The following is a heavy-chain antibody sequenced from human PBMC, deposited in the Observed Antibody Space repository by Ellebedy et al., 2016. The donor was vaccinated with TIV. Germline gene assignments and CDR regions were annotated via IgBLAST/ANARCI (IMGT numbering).Heavy chain of an antibody. CDR2: ISYDGSNK. D-gene: IGHD6-19*01. CDR3: ASILNSSGWYYFDY. Sequence: GESLKISCAASGFTFSSYAMHWVRQAPGKGLEWVAVISYDGSNKYYADSVKGRFTISRDNSKNTLYLQMNSLRAEDTAVYYCASILNSSGWYYFDYWGQGTLVTVSS. CDR1: GFTFSSYA. V-gene: IGHV3-30*01. J-gene: IGHJ4*02.